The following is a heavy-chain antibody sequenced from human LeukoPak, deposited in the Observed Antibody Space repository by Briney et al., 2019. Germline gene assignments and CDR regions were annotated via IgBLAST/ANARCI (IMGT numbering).Heavy chain of an antibody. CDR3: ARIRSSSGWAMDV. CDR1: GFSLSTSGVG. J-gene: IGHJ6*02. D-gene: IGHD5-18*01. V-gene: IGHV2-70*11. Sequence: SGPTLVNPTQTLTLTCTFSGFSLSTSGVGVGWIRQPPGKALEWLARIDWDDDKYYNTSLKTRLSISKGTSKNQVVLTMTNIDPVDTATYYCARIRSSSGWAMDVWGPGTTVTVSS. CDR2: IDWDDDK.